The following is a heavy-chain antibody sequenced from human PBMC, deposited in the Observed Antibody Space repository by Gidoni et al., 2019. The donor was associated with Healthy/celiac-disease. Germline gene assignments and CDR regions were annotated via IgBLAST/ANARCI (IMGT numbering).Heavy chain of an antibody. CDR3: ARDLGVIDH. J-gene: IGHJ4*02. CDR2: IYYSGST. V-gene: IGHV4-59*01. CDR1: GGSISSYY. D-gene: IGHD3-10*01. Sequence: QVQLQESGPGLVKPSETLSLTCPVSGGSISSYYWSWIRQPPGKGLEWIGYIYYSGSTNYNPSLKSRVTISVDTSKNQFSLKLSSVTAADTAVYYCARDLGVIDHWGQGTLVTVSS.